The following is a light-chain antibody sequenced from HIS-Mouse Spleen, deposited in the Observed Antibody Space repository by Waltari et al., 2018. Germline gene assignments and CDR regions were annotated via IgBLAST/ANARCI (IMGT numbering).Light chain of an antibody. CDR3: SSYTSSSTWV. CDR1: SSDVGGYTY. CDR2: DVS. V-gene: IGLV2-14*03. Sequence: QSALTQPASVSGSPGQSITISCTGTSSDVGGYTYVPGYQQHPGKAPKLMIYDVSNRPSGVSNRFSGSKSGNTASLTISGLQAEDEADYYCSSYTSSSTWVFGGGTKLTVL. J-gene: IGLJ3*02.